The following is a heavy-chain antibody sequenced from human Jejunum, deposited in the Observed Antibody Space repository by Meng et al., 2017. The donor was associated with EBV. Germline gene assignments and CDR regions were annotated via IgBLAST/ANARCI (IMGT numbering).Heavy chain of an antibody. CDR3: AKALGGRFDY. CDR1: GYIFTDSP. D-gene: IGHD1-26*01. Sequence: QVQIVQSGAGVEESAATAKLSCKSSGYIFTDSPLHWLRHAPVHSPEWMNWITPGTGCRPFSHKFQGSVTITRDTSASTVYIELSGLRSEDSTMYYCAKALGGRFDYWGQGTLVTVSS. CDR2: ITPGTGCR. J-gene: IGHJ4*01. V-gene: IGHV1-3*01.